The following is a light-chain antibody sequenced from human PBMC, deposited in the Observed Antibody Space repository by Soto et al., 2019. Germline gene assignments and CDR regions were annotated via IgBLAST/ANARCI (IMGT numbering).Light chain of an antibody. CDR2: EVS. CDR1: SSDVGGYNY. Sequence: QSALTQPASVSGSPGQSITISCTGTSSDVGGYNYVSWYQQPPGKDPKLIIYEVSNRPSGVSNRFSGSKSGNTASLTISGLQAEDEADYYCGSYTSSSTYVFGTGTKVTVL. V-gene: IGLV2-14*01. CDR3: GSYTSSSTYV. J-gene: IGLJ1*01.